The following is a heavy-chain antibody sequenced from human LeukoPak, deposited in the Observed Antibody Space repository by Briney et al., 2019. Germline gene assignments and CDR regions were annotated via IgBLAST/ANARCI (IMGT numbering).Heavy chain of an antibody. V-gene: IGHV1-8*01. Sequence: ASVKVSCKAYGYTFTSYDLNWVRQASGQGLEWMGWMNPDTEITDYAQKFQGRVTITADKSTNTAHMELSRLESGDTAVYYCTREGVYAPDPSSYHRDAFDIWGQGTVVIVSS. D-gene: IGHD3-16*02. CDR3: TREGVYAPDPSSYHRDAFDI. J-gene: IGHJ3*02. CDR2: MNPDTEIT. CDR1: GYTFTSYD.